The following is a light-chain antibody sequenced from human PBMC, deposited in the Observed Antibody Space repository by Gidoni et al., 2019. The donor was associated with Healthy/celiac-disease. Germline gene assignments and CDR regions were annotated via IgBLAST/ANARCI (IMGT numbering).Light chain of an antibody. CDR3: QAWDSSTAPV. Sequence: SYELTQPPSVSVSPGQTASITCSGDKLGDKYACWYQQKQGQSPVLVIYQDSKRPSGIPERFSGSNSGNTATLTIRGTQAMDEADYFCQAWDSSTAPVFGGGTKLTVL. J-gene: IGLJ2*01. CDR1: KLGDKY. CDR2: QDS. V-gene: IGLV3-1*01.